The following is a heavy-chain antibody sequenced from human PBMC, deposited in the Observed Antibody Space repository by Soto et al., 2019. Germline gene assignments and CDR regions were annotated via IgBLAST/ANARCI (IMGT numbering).Heavy chain of an antibody. CDR1: GFPCGGYV. Sequence: GGSLRLSSAASGFPCGGYVRHWIRPATGKGLEWVAVIWYDGGNKYYADSVKGRFTISRDNSKNTLYLQMNSLRAEDTAVYYCARDPTYYYDSSGSSGMACRGQRYTV. J-gene: IGHJ6*02. CDR3: ARDPTYYYDSSGSSGMAC. CDR2: IWYDGGNK. V-gene: IGHV3-33*01. D-gene: IGHD3-22*01.